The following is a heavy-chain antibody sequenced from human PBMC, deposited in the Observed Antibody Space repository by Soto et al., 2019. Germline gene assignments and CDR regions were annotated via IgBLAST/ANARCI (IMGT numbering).Heavy chain of an antibody. V-gene: IGHV5-51*01. CDR1: GYSFTSYW. D-gene: IGHD6-19*01. Sequence: PGESLKISCKGSGYSFTSYWIGWVRQMPGKGLEWMGIIYPGDSDTRYSPSFQGQVTISADKSISTAYLQWSSLKASDTAMYYCARHVTEVLSSGWYGHWGQGTLVTVCS. CDR3: ARHVTEVLSSGWYGH. J-gene: IGHJ4*02. CDR2: IYPGDSDT.